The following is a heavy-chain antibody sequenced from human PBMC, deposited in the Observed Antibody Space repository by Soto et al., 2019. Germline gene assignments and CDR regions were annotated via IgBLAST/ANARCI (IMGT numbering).Heavy chain of an antibody. D-gene: IGHD2-21*01. CDR1: GFSLTTSGAS. CDR3: ATRVNFGIARAQFFDH. Sequence: QITLKESGPTLVKPTQTLTLTCSFSGFSLTTSGASVAWMRQFPGKAPEWLALIFWDDDRRYSPSLRTRLTITKDAPRNQVVLTMTNMDTVDTATYFCATRVNFGIARAQFFDHWGQGILVTFSS. V-gene: IGHV2-5*02. CDR2: IFWDDDR. J-gene: IGHJ4*02.